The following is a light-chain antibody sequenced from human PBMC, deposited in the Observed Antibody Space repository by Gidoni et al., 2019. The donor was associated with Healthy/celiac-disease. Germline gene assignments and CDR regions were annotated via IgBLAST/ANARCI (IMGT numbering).Light chain of an antibody. CDR3: CSYAGSYTFDVV. V-gene: IGLV2-11*01. CDR1: SSDVVGYHY. J-gene: IGLJ2*01. Sequence: QSALTQPRSVSGSPGQSVTISCTGTSSDVVGYHYVSWYQQPPGKAPKLMIYDVSKRPSGVPDRFSGSKSCNTASLTISGLQAEDEADYYCCSYAGSYTFDVVFGGGTKLTVL. CDR2: DVS.